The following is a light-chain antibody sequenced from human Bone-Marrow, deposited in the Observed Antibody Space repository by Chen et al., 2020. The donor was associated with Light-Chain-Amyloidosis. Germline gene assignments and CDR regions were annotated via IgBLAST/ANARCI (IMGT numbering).Light chain of an antibody. CDR2: DDS. Sequence: SYVLTQPSSVSAAPRQTATIACGGNNIGSTSVHWYQQTPGQAPLLVVYDDSDRPSGIPERLSGSNSGNTATLTSSRVEAGDEADYYCQVWDRSSDRPVFGGGTKLTVL. V-gene: IGLV3-21*02. J-gene: IGLJ3*02. CDR3: QVWDRSSDRPV. CDR1: NIGSTS.